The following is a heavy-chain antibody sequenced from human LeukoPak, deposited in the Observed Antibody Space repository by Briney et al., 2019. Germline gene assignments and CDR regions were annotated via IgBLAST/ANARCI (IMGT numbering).Heavy chain of an antibody. CDR2: ISSSSSTI. D-gene: IGHD3-10*01. CDR3: ARVFGDGSGSYPDAFDI. J-gene: IGHJ3*02. Sequence: GGSLRLSCAASGFTFSSYSMNWVRQAPGKGLEWVSDISSSSSTIYYADSVKGRFTISRDNAKNSLYLEMNSLRAEDTAVYYCARVFGDGSGSYPDAFDIWGQGTMVTVSS. CDR1: GFTFSSYS. V-gene: IGHV3-48*01.